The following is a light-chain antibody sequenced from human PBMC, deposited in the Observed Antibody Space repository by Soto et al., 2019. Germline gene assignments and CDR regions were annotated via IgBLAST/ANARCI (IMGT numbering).Light chain of an antibody. CDR1: QTVRTY. Sequence: DIQTTQAPASLSSSVADIFTITCRASQTVRTYLNWYQQKPGIAPKLLIYAASSLQSGVPSRFSGSGSGTDFTLTISSLQPEDFATYYCRPANSFPITYGQGTRLEIK. V-gene: IGKV1-39*01. J-gene: IGKJ5*01. CDR2: AAS. CDR3: RPANSFPIT.